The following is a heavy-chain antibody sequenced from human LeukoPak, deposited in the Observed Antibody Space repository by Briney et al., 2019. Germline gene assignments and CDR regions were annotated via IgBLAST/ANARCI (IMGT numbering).Heavy chain of an antibody. J-gene: IGHJ4*02. V-gene: IGHV1-8*03. CDR2: MNPNSGNT. D-gene: IGHD6-19*01. Sequence: ASVTVSCKASGYTFTSYDINWVRQATGQGLEWMGWMNPNSGNTGYAQKFQGRVTITRNTSISTAYMELSSLRSEDTAVYYCAREEVAVAGTEPLDYWGQGTLVTVSS. CDR1: GYTFTSYD. CDR3: AREEVAVAGTEPLDY.